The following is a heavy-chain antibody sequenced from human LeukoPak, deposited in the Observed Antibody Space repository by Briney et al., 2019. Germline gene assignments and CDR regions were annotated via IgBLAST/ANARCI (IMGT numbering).Heavy chain of an antibody. D-gene: IGHD6-19*01. V-gene: IGHV4-59*08. J-gene: IGHJ5*02. CDR1: GGSISSYY. CDR2: IYYSGST. Sequence: SETLSLTCTVSGGSISSYYWSWIRQPPGKGLEWIGYIYYSGSTNYNPSLKSRVTISVDTSKNQFSLKLSSVTAAGTAVYYCARHDPRYSSGWYFGWFDPWGQGTLVTVSS. CDR3: ARHDPRYSSGWYFGWFDP.